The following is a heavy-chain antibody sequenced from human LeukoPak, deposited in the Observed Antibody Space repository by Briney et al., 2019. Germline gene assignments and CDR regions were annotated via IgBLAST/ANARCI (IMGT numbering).Heavy chain of an antibody. Sequence: PSETLSLTCTVSGGSISSSSYYWGWIRQPPGKGLEWIGYIYQSGSTYYNPSLKSRVTISVDRSKNQFSLRLSSVTAADTAVYYCATAGGTMVRGVFINDAFDIWGQGTMVTVSS. J-gene: IGHJ3*02. CDR3: ATAGGTMVRGVFINDAFDI. D-gene: IGHD3-10*01. V-gene: IGHV4-39*07. CDR2: IYQSGST. CDR1: GGSISSSSYY.